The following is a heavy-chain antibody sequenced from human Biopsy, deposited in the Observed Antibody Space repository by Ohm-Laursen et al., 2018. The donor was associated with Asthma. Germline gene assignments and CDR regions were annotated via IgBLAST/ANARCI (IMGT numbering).Heavy chain of an antibody. CDR3: ARAVDSSHYYGIDV. CDR2: IIVYTGNT. Sequence: VSSLKFSYNTSFYTFNLSVLPFVLHASLQFLDFMFLIIVYTGNTKVAHKLQDRVPMITDTSTSTAYMELRSLRSDDKAVYFCARAVDSSHYYGIDVWGQGTTVTVS. CDR1: FYTFNLSV. V-gene: IGHV1-18*01. J-gene: IGHJ6*02. D-gene: IGHD4-23*01.